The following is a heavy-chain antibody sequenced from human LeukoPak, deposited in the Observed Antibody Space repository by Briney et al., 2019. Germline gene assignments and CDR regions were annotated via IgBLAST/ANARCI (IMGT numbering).Heavy chain of an antibody. CDR1: GGSFSGYY. Sequence: SETLSLTCAVYGGSFSGYYWSWIRQPPGKGLEWIGEINHSGSTNYNPSLKSRVTISVDTSKNQFSLKLSSVTAADTAVYYCARDFRPEYSSAERGWFDPWGQGTLVTVSS. V-gene: IGHV4-34*01. J-gene: IGHJ5*02. CDR3: ARDFRPEYSSAERGWFDP. D-gene: IGHD6-19*01. CDR2: INHSGST.